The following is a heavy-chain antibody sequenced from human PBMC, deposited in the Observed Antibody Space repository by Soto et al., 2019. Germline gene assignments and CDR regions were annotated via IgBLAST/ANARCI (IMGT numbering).Heavy chain of an antibody. CDR2: VYHTGTT. D-gene: IGHD2-2*02. Sequence: QVRLQEWGPGLVKPSGTLSLTCDVSGDSISSINWWIWVRQPPGKGLQWIGEVYHTGTTNYNPSLKSRVTISFYKSQNRFSLNVTAVTAADTAVYYCSRSSVFFAISLIDTWGQVALVTVSS. V-gene: IGHV4-4*02. J-gene: IGHJ5*01. CDR1: GDSISSINW. CDR3: SRSSVFFAISLIDT.